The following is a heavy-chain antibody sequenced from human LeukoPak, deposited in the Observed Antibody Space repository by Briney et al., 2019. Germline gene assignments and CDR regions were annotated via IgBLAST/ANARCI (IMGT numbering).Heavy chain of an antibody. CDR2: IYYSGTT. V-gene: IGHV4-39*01. CDR3: VRHRYYGTWAATGAFDI. D-gene: IGHD3-3*01. Sequence: SETLSLTCTVTGGSFSSSNYWAWIRQPPGKGLEWIGTIYYSGTTYYNPSLGGRITLSLDASSNQFSLKLISVLAMDTAVYYCVRHRYYGTWAATGAFDIWGHGAAVTVSS. J-gene: IGHJ3*02. CDR1: GGSFSSSNY.